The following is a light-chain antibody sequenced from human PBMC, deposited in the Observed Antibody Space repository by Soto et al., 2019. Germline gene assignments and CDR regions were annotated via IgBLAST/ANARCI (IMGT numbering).Light chain of an antibody. J-gene: IGKJ2*01. Sequence: DIQMTQSPSSLSASVGDRVTITCRASQSLGSFLNWYQQKPGKAPKLLIYATSTLRSGVPSRFSGSGSGTDFTLTISSLQPEDFATYSCQQSYSTPYTFGQGTMLDIK. V-gene: IGKV1-39*01. CDR1: QSLGSF. CDR2: ATS. CDR3: QQSYSTPYT.